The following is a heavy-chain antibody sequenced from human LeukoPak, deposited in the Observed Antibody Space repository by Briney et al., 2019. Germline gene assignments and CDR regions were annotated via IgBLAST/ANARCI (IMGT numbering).Heavy chain of an antibody. Sequence: SETLSLTCTVSGGPIDRHYWSWIRQPPGKGLEWIGYVFYPGSTIYNPSLKSRVTMSLDTPRGQFSLRLTSVTAADTAIYYCASRPAGSTWYGVFDYWSQGTLVTVSS. CDR1: GGPIDRHY. J-gene: IGHJ4*02. D-gene: IGHD6-13*01. V-gene: IGHV4-59*11. CDR2: VFYPGST. CDR3: ASRPAGSTWYGVFDY.